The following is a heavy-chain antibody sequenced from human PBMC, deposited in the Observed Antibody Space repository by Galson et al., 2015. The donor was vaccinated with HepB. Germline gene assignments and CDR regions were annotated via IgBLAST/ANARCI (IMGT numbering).Heavy chain of an antibody. J-gene: IGHJ4*02. Sequence: SVKVSCKASGYTFTSYGISWVRQAPGQGLEWMGWISAYNGNTNYAQKLQGRVTMTTDTSTSTAYMELRSLRSDDTAVYYCVRVIGDFWSGPTGYWGQGTLVTVSS. V-gene: IGHV1-18*01. CDR2: ISAYNGNT. CDR3: VRVIGDFWSGPTGY. D-gene: IGHD3-3*01. CDR1: GYTFTSYG.